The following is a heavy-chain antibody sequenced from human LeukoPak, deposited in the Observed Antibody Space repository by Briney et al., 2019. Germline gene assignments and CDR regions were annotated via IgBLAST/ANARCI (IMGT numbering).Heavy chain of an antibody. V-gene: IGHV3-9*01. J-gene: IGHJ3*02. CDR2: ISWNSGSI. CDR1: GFTFDDYA. Sequence: GGSLRLSCAASGFTFDDYAMHWVRQAPGKGLEWVSGISWNSGSIGYADSVKGRFTISRDNAKSSLYLQMNSLRAEDTALYYCAKDTGYSSLPNAFDIWGQGTMVTVSS. D-gene: IGHD6-13*01. CDR3: AKDTGYSSLPNAFDI.